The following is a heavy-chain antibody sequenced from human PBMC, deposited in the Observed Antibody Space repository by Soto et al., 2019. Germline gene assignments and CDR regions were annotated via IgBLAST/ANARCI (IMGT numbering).Heavy chain of an antibody. CDR2: INPSGGST. D-gene: IGHD3-22*01. CDR1: GYTFTSYY. CDR3: ARTDGSYYYDSSGPVYDY. V-gene: IGHV1-46*01. Sequence: ASVKVSCKASGYTFTSYYMHWVRQAPGQGLEWMGIINPSGGSTSYAQKFQGRVTMTRDTSTSTVYMELSSLRSEDTAEYYCARTDGSYYYDSSGPVYDYWGQGTLVTVSS. J-gene: IGHJ4*02.